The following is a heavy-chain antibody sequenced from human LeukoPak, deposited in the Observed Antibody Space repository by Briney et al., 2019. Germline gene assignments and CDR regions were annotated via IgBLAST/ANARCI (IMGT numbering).Heavy chain of an antibody. J-gene: IGHJ4*02. CDR2: IYHSGST. CDR1: GGSISSGGYY. CDR3: ARDRSGSPAPPQEVGPEPYFDY. V-gene: IGHV4-30-2*01. D-gene: IGHD1-14*01. Sequence: SETLSLTCTVSGGSISSGGYYWSWIRQPPGKGLEWIGYIYHSGSTYYNPSLKSRVTISVDRSKNQFSLKLSSVTAADTAVYYCARDRSGSPAPPQEVGPEPYFDYWGQGTLVTVSS.